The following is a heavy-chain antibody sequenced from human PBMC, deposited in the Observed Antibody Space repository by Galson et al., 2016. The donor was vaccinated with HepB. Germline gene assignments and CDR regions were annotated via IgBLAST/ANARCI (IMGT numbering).Heavy chain of an antibody. CDR2: VNGDGSST. CDR3: ARDRGSSSYGYYYGMDV. V-gene: IGHV3-74*01. D-gene: IGHD6-13*01. J-gene: IGHJ6*02. CDR1: GFTFSNYW. Sequence: SLRLSCAVSGFTFSNYWMQWVRQGPGQGLVWVSRVNGDGSSTTYADSVKGRFTISRDNAKNSLYLQMNNLRAEDTAVYYCARDRGSSSYGYYYGMDVWGQGTTVTVSS.